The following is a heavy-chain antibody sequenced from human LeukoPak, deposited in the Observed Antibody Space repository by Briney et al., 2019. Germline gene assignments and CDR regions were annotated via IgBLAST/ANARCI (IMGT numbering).Heavy chain of an antibody. CDR1: GFSISSYY. CDR2: INYSGST. J-gene: IGHJ3*02. V-gene: IGHV4-59*08. Sequence: SETLSLTCSVYGFSISSYYWSWLRQPPGKGLEWIGNINYSGSTNYNPSLKSRVIISVDTSNNQFSQKLSFVSAADTAVYYCRSRYDILNGDAFDIWGQGTMVTVSS. CDR3: RSRYDILNGDAFDI. D-gene: IGHD3-9*01.